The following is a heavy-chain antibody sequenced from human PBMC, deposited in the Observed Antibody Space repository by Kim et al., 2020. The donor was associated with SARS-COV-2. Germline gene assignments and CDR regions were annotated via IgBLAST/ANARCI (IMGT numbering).Heavy chain of an antibody. V-gene: IGHV3-7*03. D-gene: IGHD6-13*01. CDR2: IKQDGSEK. Sequence: GGSLRLSCAASGFTFSSYWMSWVRQAPGKGLEWVANIKQDGSEKYYVDSVKGRFTISRDNAKNSLYLQMNSLRAEDTAVYYCARDWGRHDTGYSSSWFSGVTGWFDPWGQGTLVTVSS. CDR3: ARDWGRHDTGYSSSWFSGVTGWFDP. J-gene: IGHJ5*02. CDR1: GFTFSSYW.